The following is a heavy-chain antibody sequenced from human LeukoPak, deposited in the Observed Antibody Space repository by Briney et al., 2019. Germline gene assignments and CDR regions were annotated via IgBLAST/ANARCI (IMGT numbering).Heavy chain of an antibody. D-gene: IGHD3-10*01. CDR3: ARSRWFGHTGTPEDY. Sequence: ASVKVSCKASGYTFTSYGISWVRQAPGQGLEWMGWISAYNGNTNYAQKLQGRVTMTTDTSTSTAYMELRSLRSDDTAVYYCARSRWFGHTGTPEDYWGQGTLVTVSS. J-gene: IGHJ4*02. V-gene: IGHV1-18*01. CDR2: ISAYNGNT. CDR1: GYTFTSYG.